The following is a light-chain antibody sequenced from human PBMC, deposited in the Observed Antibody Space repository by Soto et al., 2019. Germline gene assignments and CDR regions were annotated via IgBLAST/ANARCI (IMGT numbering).Light chain of an antibody. CDR2: EVS. J-gene: IGLJ7*01. Sequence: QSALTQPASVSGSPGQSITISCTGTSSDVGGYKYVSWYQQHPGKAPKLMIYEVSNRPSGVSNRFPGSKSGNTASLTISRLQAEDEADYYCSSYTSSSTLVFGTGTQLTVL. CDR3: SSYTSSSTLV. CDR1: SSDVGGYKY. V-gene: IGLV2-14*01.